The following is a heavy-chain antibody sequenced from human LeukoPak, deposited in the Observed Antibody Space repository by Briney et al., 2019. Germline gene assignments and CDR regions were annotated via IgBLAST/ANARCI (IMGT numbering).Heavy chain of an antibody. CDR3: ARHAELEYYFDY. J-gene: IGHJ4*02. CDR1: GGSISSYY. CDR2: IYTSGST. Sequence: ESSETLSLTCTVSGGSISSYYWSWIRQPPGKGLEWIGYIYTSGSTNYNPSLKSRVTISVDTSKNQFSLKLSSVTAADTAVYYCARHAELEYYFDYWGQGTLVTVSS. D-gene: IGHD1-1*01. V-gene: IGHV4-4*09.